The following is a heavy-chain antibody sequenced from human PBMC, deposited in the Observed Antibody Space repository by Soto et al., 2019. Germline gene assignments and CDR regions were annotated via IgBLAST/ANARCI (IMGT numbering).Heavy chain of an antibody. J-gene: IGHJ4*02. CDR1: GFTFSSYS. V-gene: IGHV3-21*01. CDR3: ARDALGDYDYIWGSYRSSYFDY. D-gene: IGHD3-16*02. Sequence: EVQLVESGGGLVKPGGSLRLSCAASGFTFSSYSMNWVRQAPGKGLEWVSSISSSSSYIYYADSVKGRFTISRDNAKNSLYLQMNSLRAEDTAVYYCARDALGDYDYIWGSYRSSYFDYWGQGTLVTVSS. CDR2: ISSSSSYI.